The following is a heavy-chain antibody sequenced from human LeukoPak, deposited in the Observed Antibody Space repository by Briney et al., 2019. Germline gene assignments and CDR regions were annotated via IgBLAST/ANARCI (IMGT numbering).Heavy chain of an antibody. CDR3: ARETGIAEDYYYYYGMDV. CDR2: IIPILGIA. V-gene: IGHV1-69*04. CDR1: GGTFSSYA. Sequence: SVNVSCKASGGTFSSYAISWVRQAPGQGLEWMGRIIPILGIANYAQKFQGRVTITADKSTSTAYMELSSLRSEDTAVYYCARETGIAEDYYYYYGMDVWGQGTTVTVSS. J-gene: IGHJ6*02. D-gene: IGHD6-13*01.